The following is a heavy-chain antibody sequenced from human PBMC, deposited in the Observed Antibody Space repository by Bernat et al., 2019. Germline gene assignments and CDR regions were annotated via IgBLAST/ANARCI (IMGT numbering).Heavy chain of an antibody. D-gene: IGHD2-21*01. CDR1: GFTFGDYA. V-gene: IGHV3-49*04. CDR2: IRSKAYGGTT. CDR3: TRGGLFFDY. J-gene: IGHJ4*02. Sequence: EVQLVESGGGLVQPGRSLRLSCTASGFTFGDYAMSWVRQAPGKGLEWVGFIRSKAYGGTTEYAASVKGRFTMSRDDSKSIAYLQMNSLKTEDTAVYYCTRGGLFFDYWGQGTLVTVSS.